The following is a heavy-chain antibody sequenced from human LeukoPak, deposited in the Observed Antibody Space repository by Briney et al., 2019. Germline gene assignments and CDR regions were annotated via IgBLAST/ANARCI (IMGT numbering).Heavy chain of an antibody. J-gene: IGHJ6*03. V-gene: IGHV3-23*01. CDR3: ARDAAVQQLGYYYYMDV. D-gene: IGHD6-13*01. CDR1: GFTFSSYA. CDR2: ISGSGGST. Sequence: GGSLRLSCAASGFTFSSYAMSWVRQAPGKGLEWVSAISGSGGSTYYADSVKGRFTISRDNAKNSLYLQMNSLRAEDTAVYYCARDAAVQQLGYYYYMDVWGKGTTVTVSS.